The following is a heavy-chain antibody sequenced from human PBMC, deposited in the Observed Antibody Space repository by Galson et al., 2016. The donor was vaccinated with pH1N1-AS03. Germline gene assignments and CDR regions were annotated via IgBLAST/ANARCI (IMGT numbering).Heavy chain of an antibody. CDR3: ARGGDQKDY. CDR1: GYTFKSHG. J-gene: IGHJ4*02. CDR2: ISVYTGKT. D-gene: IGHD3-16*01. V-gene: IGHV1-18*01. Sequence: PVKVSCKASGYTFKSHGISWVRQAPGQGLEWMGWISVYTGKTNYAQKFQGRVTMTTDTSTSTAYMELRSLISDDTAVYYCARGGDQKDYWGQGTLVTVSS.